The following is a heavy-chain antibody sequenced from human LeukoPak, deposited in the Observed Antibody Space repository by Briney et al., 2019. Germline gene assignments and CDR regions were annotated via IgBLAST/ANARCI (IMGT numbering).Heavy chain of an antibody. D-gene: IGHD4-11*01. CDR3: ARGLNYALWY. J-gene: IGHJ4*02. V-gene: IGHV4-59*06. Sequence: PSETLSLTCTVSGGSLSSYYWSWIRQPPGKGLEWIGYIYYSGSTYYNPSLKSRVTISVDTSKNQFSLKLSSVTAADTAVYYCARGLNYALWYWGQGTLVTVSS. CDR2: IYYSGST. CDR1: GGSLSSYY.